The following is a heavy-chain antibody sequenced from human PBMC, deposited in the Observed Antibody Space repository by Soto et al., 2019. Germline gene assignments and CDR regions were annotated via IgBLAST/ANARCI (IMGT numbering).Heavy chain of an antibody. CDR3: AKEYSTSFDY. CDR2: ISAGGSNT. J-gene: IGHJ4*02. V-gene: IGHV3-23*01. D-gene: IGHD6-6*01. CDR1: GFTFSSYA. Sequence: QAGGSLRLSCAASGFTFSSYAMSWVRQAPGKGLEWVSAISAGGSNTNYADSVKGRFTISSDNSKNTLYLQMNSLRAEDTAVYYCAKEYSTSFDYWGQGTLVTVSS.